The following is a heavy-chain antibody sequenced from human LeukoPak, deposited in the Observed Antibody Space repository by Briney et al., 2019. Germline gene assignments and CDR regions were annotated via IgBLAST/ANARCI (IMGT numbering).Heavy chain of an antibody. CDR3: ARGGSGSS. CDR1: GFMFSNYW. V-gene: IGHV3-7*04. CDR2: IKEDGGEK. D-gene: IGHD3-10*01. Sequence: PGGSLRHSCAASGFMFSNYWMNWVRQAPGKGLEWVATIKEDGGEKYYVDSVKGRFTISRDNAKNSLSLQMTTLRVEDTAVYYCARGGSGSSWGQGTLVTVSS. J-gene: IGHJ5*02.